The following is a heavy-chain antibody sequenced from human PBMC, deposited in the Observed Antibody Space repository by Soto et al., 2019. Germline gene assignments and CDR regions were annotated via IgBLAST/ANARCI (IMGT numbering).Heavy chain of an antibody. V-gene: IGHV1-69*13. J-gene: IGHJ6*02. CDR1: GGTFSSYA. Sequence: SVKVSCKASGGTFSSYAISWVRQAPGQGLEWMGGIIPIFGTANYAQKFQGRVTITADESTSTAYMELSSLRSEDTAVYYCASAIPTGSLYYYYGMDVWGHGTTVTVSS. D-gene: IGHD1-1*01. CDR2: IIPIFGTA. CDR3: ASAIPTGSLYYYYGMDV.